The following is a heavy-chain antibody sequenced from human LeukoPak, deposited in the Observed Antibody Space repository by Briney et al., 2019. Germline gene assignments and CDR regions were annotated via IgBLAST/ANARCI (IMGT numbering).Heavy chain of an antibody. Sequence: GASVKVSWKASGYTFTGYHMHWVRQAPGQGLEGMGWINPSSGDTNNAPMFQRTGTMSRDTAISTPYMEVSSLRSDDTAVYHCAKDRTSQPSYYYYMDVWGKGTTVIVSS. D-gene: IGHD3/OR15-3a*01. V-gene: IGHV1-2*02. J-gene: IGHJ6*03. CDR2: INPSSGDT. CDR3: AKDRTSQPSYYYYMDV. CDR1: GYTFTGYH.